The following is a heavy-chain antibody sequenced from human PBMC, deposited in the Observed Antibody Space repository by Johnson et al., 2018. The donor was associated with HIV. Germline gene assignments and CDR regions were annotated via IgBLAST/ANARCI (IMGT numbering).Heavy chain of an antibody. J-gene: IGHJ3*02. V-gene: IGHV3-13*01. CDR2: IGTAGDT. D-gene: IGHD3-10*01. Sequence: EVQLVESGGGVVQPGGSLRLSCAASGFTFSSYDMHWVRQATGKGLEWVSAIGTAGDTYYPGSVKGRFTISRENAKNSLYLQMSSLRAEDTALYYCARDRLLGFRELWPHDAFDIWGQGTMVTVSS. CDR1: GFTFSSYD. CDR3: ARDRLLGFRELWPHDAFDI.